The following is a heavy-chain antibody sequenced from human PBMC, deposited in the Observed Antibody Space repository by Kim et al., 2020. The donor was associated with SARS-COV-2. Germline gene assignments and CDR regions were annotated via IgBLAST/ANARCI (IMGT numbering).Heavy chain of an antibody. J-gene: IGHJ4*02. V-gene: IGHV3-43D*03. Sequence: DSVKGRFTISRDNSNNSLYRQMDSLRAEDTAFYYCARGGGLRIVGVSFEYWGQGTLVTVSS. D-gene: IGHD1-26*01. CDR3: ARGGGLRIVGVSFEY.